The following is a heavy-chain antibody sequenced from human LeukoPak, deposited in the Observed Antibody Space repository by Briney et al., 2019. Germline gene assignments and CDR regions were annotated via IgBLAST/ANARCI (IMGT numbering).Heavy chain of an antibody. J-gene: IGHJ6*02. V-gene: IGHV3-9*01. CDR2: ISWNSVNI. Sequence: PGRSLRLSCAASGFTFDDYAMHWVRQAPGKGLEWVSGISWNSVNIGHEDSVKGRFTISRDNSKNTLYLQMNSLRAEDTAVYYCATEAAMEDYYYYGMDVWGQGTTVTVSS. D-gene: IGHD2-2*01. CDR3: ATEAAMEDYYYYGMDV. CDR1: GFTFDDYA.